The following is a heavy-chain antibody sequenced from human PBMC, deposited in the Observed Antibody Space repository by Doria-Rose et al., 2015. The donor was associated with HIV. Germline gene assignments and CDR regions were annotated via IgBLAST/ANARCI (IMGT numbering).Heavy chain of an antibody. CDR3: ARIKSSRWYHKYYFDF. V-gene: IGHV2-26*01. Sequence: TLKESGPVLAKPTGALTLTCTVSGVSLSSPGMGVSWIRQPPGKALEWLANTFSDDERSYKTSLKSRLTISRGTSKSQVVLTMTDMDPVDTATYYCARIKSSRWYHKYYFDFWGQGTLVIVSA. CDR1: GVSLSSPGMG. D-gene: IGHD6-13*01. J-gene: IGHJ4*02. CDR2: TFSDDER.